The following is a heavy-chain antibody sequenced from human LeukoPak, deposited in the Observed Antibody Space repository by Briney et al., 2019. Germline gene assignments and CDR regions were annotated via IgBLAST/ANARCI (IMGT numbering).Heavy chain of an antibody. CDR1: GFTFDDYA. V-gene: IGHV3-9*01. CDR2: ISWNSGSI. D-gene: IGHD3-10*01. J-gene: IGHJ5*02. Sequence: PGGSPRLSCAASGFTFDDYAMHWVRQAPGKGLEWVSGISWNSGSIGYADSVKGRFTISRDNAKNSLYLQMNSLRAEDTALYYCVKDGNYYGSGSSPGWFDPWGQGALVTVSS. CDR3: VKDGNYYGSGSSPGWFDP.